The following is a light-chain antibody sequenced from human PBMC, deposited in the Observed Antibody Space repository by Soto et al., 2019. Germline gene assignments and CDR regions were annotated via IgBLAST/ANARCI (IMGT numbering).Light chain of an antibody. V-gene: IGLV1-44*01. CDR3: AAWDDSLNGVV. J-gene: IGLJ2*01. CDR1: SSNIGSNT. Sequence: QPVLTQPPSASGTPGQRVTISCSGSSSNIGSNTVNWYQQVPGTAPKLLIYTNNQRPSGVPDRFSGSKSGTSASLAISGLQSEDEADYHCAAWDDSLNGVVFGGGTQLTVL. CDR2: TNN.